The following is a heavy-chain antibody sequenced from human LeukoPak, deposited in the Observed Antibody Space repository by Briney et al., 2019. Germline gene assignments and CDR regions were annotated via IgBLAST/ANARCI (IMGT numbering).Heavy chain of an antibody. CDR2: IWSDASNQ. J-gene: IGHJ4*02. CDR1: GFSFSTYA. CDR3: AKDTRSTGDGGLDY. Sequence: GTSLRLSCAASGFSFSTYAMHWVRQAPGKGLDWVAMIWSDASNQYYADSVKGRFTISRDNAKNSLYLQMNSLRAEDMAFYYCAKDTRSTGDGGLDYWGQGTLVTVSS. V-gene: IGHV3-33*03. D-gene: IGHD5/OR15-5a*01.